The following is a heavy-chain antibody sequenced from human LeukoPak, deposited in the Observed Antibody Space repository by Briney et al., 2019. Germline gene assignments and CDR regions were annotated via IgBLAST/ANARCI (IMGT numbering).Heavy chain of an antibody. Sequence: SETLSLTCAVSGYSISNGYYWVWIRQPPGRGLERIGSLYHSDSAYYNTSLRSRVSMSVDTSENQFSLTLSFVTAADTAVYYCARQHDSYYYYYIDVWGSGTTVTVSS. CDR1: GYSISNGYY. V-gene: IGHV4-38-2*01. CDR2: LYHSDSA. J-gene: IGHJ6*03. CDR3: ARQHDSYYYYYIDV.